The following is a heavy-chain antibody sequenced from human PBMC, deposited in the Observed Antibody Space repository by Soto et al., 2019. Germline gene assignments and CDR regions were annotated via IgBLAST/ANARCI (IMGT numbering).Heavy chain of an antibody. CDR2: ISAYNGNT. CDR3: ARDLPPSDY. J-gene: IGHJ4*02. V-gene: IGHV1-18*01. CDR1: GYTFTSYF. Sequence: QVQLVQSGAEVKKPGASVKVSCKASGYTFTSYFISWVRQAPGQGLEWMGWISAYNGNTNYVQKLKGRVTMTTATTTSTAYMELRSRSSDATAVYYCARDLPPSDYWGQGTLVTVSS.